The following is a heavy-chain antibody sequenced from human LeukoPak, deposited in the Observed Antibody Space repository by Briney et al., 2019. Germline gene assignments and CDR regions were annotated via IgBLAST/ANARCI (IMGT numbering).Heavy chain of an antibody. CDR1: GGSISSNSYY. J-gene: IGHJ1*01. V-gene: IGHV4-39*07. CDR3: ARGPVVQWLSKLRGPPAEYFQH. D-gene: IGHD6-19*01. Sequence: KPSETLSLTCAVSGGSISSNSYYWGWIRQPPGKGLEWIGSIYYSGSTNYNPSLKSRVTISVDTSKNQFSLKLSSVTAADTAVYYCARGPVVQWLSKLRGPPAEYFQHWGQGTLVTVSS. CDR2: IYYSGST.